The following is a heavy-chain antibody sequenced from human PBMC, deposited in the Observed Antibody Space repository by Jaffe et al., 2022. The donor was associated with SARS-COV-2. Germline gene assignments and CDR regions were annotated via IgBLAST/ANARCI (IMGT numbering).Heavy chain of an antibody. CDR1: GGSISGTRLY. CDR2: IHYSGNT. CDR3: LTGYNWFDP. J-gene: IGHJ5*02. D-gene: IGHD3-9*01. V-gene: IGHV4-39*01. Sequence: LQLQESGPGLVKPSETLSLTCSVSGGSISGTRLYWGWIRQPPGKGLEWIGSIHYSGNTYQDPSLKSRVTISVDPSRNQFSLTVNSVTASDTAIYYCLTGYNWFDPWGRGTLVTVSS.